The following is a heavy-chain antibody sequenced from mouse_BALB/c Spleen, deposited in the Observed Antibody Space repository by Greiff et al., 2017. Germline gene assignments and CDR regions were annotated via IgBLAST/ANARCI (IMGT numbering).Heavy chain of an antibody. V-gene: IGHV2-6-5*01. D-gene: IGHD1-1*02. CDR1: GFSLTDYG. CDR3: ASTYYGIYYYAMDY. CDR2: IWGGGST. Sequence: VKLMESGPGLVAPSQSLSITCTVSGFSLTDYGVSWIRQPPGKGLEWLGVIWGGGSTYYNSALKSRLSISKDNSKSQVFLKMNSLQTDDTAMYYCASTYYGIYYYAMDYWGQGTSVTVSS. J-gene: IGHJ4*01.